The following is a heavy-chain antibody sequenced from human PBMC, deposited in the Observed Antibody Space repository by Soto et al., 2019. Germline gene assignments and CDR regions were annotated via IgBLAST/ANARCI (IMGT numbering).Heavy chain of an antibody. CDR1: GFTFSFCA. CDR3: VKGHSDSYYDFDY. CDR2: IRGSGGDT. V-gene: IGHV3-23*01. D-gene: IGHD3-22*01. Sequence: EVQLLESGGGLVQPGGSLRLSCAASGFTFSFCAMSWVRQAPGKGLEWVSSIRGSGGDTYYADSVRGRFTISRDNSKNTLYLQMNSLRVEDMAVDYCVKGHSDSYYDFDYWGQGTLVTVSS. J-gene: IGHJ4*02.